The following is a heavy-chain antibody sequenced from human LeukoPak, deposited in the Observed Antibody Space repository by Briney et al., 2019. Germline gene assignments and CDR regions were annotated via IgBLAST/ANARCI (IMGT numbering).Heavy chain of an antibody. V-gene: IGHV4-39*07. CDR2: FSYSGGT. CDR1: GDSINSRNYY. D-gene: IGHD5-18*01. Sequence: SETLSLTCTVSGDSINSRNYYWGWVRRPPGKGLEWIGSFSYSGGTNYNPSLKGRVTISGDTSKNQFSLTVRSVTAADTAVYFCAREETYGYLGPFDYWGQGTLVSVSS. CDR3: AREETYGYLGPFDY. J-gene: IGHJ4*02.